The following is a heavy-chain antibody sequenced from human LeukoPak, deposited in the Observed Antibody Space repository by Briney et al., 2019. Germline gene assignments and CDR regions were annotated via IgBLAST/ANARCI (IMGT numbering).Heavy chain of an antibody. CDR1: GFTFDDYA. CDR2: ISSSSSYI. J-gene: IGHJ4*02. D-gene: IGHD1-1*01. Sequence: PGGSLRLSCAASGFTFDDYAMHWVRQAPGKGLEWVSSISSSSSYIYYADSVKGRFTISRDNAKNSLYLQMNSLRAEDTAVYYCARDDTGTTARCDYWGQGTLVTVSS. CDR3: ARDDTGTTARCDY. V-gene: IGHV3-21*01.